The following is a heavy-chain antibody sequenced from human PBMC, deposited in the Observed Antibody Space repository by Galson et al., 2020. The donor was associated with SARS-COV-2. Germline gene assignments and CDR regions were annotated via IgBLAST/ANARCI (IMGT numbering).Heavy chain of an antibody. V-gene: IGHV3-21*06. CDR2: ISGSGSYI. D-gene: IGHD6-19*01. J-gene: IGHJ4*02. CDR3: AKEAGDRYFDY. CDR1: GFTFSTYS. Sequence: GGSLRLSCAASGFTFSTYSLNWVRQAPGKGLEWISSISGSGSYISYADSVKGRFTISRDNAEHSLFLQMTSLRAEDTGVYYCAKEAGDRYFDYWGQGTLVTVSS.